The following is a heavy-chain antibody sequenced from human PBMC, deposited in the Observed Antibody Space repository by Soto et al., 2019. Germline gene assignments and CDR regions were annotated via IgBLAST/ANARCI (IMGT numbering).Heavy chain of an antibody. CDR1: GFTFNNYA. V-gene: IGHV3-23*01. CDR3: AKGRGGSGSLTPRVDF. J-gene: IGHJ4*02. Sequence: EVQLLESGGGLVQPGGSLRLSCAASGFTFNNYAMTWVRQAPGKGLEWVSAISGGGDTTSYADSVKGRFTVSRDGSKNTLYLQMSSPRAEDTALYYCAKGRGGSGSLTPRVDFWGQATLVTVAS. D-gene: IGHD3-10*01. CDR2: ISGGGDTT.